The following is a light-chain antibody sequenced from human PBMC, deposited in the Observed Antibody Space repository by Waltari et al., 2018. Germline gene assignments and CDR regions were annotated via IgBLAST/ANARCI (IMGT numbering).Light chain of an antibody. J-gene: IGLJ2*01. CDR3: ASFTDTRNLV. CDR2: EVS. CDR1: RRDIGAYDS. Sequence: QSALTQPASVSGSPGQSITISCTGSRRDIGAYDSVPWYQHRPTKAPKLMIYEVSSRPSGVSNRFSGSKSGNTASLTISGLQAEDEATYYCASFTDTRNLVFGGGTKLTVL. V-gene: IGLV2-14*01.